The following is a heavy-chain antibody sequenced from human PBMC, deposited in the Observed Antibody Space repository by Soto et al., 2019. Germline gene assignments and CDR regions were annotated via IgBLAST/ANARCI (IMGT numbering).Heavy chain of an antibody. CDR3: GRGIQTYYGVDV. CDR1: GFTFSNYW. V-gene: IGHV3-74*01. CDR2: VNFDGRTT. Sequence: EEQLVESGGGLVQPGGSLRVSCAASGFTFSNYWMHWVRQVPGKGLVWVSRVNFDGRTTNYADSVKGRFTITRDNARNTVYLQMNSLRAEDTAVYYWGRGIQTYYGVDVWGQGTTVTVSS. J-gene: IGHJ6*02.